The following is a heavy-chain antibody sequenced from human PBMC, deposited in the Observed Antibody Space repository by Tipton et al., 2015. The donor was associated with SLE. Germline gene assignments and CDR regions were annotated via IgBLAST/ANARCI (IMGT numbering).Heavy chain of an antibody. D-gene: IGHD1-14*01. CDR1: GFTFSSYE. CDR2: ISTSVTIT. CDR3: ARDRNPSH. J-gene: IGHJ4*02. V-gene: IGHV3-48*03. Sequence: SLRLSCATSGFTFSSYEMNWVRQAPGKGLEWVSYISTSVTITHYADSVRGRFTLSRDNAKNLLYLQMNSLRAEDTAIYYCARDRNPSHWGQGTQVTVSS.